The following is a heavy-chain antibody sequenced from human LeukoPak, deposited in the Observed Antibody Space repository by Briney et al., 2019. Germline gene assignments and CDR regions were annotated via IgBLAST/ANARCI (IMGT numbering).Heavy chain of an antibody. CDR2: ITSSSSYI. CDR1: GFTPSSYS. CDR3: ARDRGGFGEYWGGGGPG. D-gene: IGHD3-10*01. J-gene: IGHJ4*02. Sequence: RRTPRLSCAASGFTPSSYSMNSVRQAPGKGLEWVSSITSSSSYIYYADSVKGRFTISRDNAKNSLYLHMNSLRAVDTAVYYCARDRGGFGEYWGGGGPGWGQGTLVTVSS. V-gene: IGHV3-21*01.